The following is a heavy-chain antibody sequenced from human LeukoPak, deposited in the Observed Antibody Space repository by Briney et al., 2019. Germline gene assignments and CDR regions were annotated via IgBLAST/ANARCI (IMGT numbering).Heavy chain of an antibody. V-gene: IGHV3-21*01. CDR1: GFTFSSYS. Sequence: GGSLRLSCAASGFTFSSYSMNWVRQAPGKGLEWVPSISSSSNYIYYADSVKGRFTISRDNAKNSLYLQMNSLRAEDTAVYYCARSQDAFDIWGQGTMVTVSS. J-gene: IGHJ3*02. CDR2: ISSSSNYI. CDR3: ARSQDAFDI.